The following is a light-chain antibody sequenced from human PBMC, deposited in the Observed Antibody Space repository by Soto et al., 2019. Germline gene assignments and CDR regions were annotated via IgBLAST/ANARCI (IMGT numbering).Light chain of an antibody. Sequence: QSVLTQPPSVSGAPGQRVIISCTGSSSNIGAGYDVHWYQQLPGTAPKLLIYGNSNRPSGVPDRFFGSKSGTSASLAITGLQAEDEADYYCQSYDSSLSGYVFGTGTKVTVL. CDR3: QSYDSSLSGYV. J-gene: IGLJ1*01. V-gene: IGLV1-40*01. CDR2: GNS. CDR1: SSNIGAGYD.